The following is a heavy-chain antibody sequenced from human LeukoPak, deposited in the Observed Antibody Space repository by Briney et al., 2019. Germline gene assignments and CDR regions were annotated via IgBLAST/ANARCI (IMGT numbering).Heavy chain of an antibody. D-gene: IGHD5-18*01. Sequence: SETLSLTCTVSGGSISSYYWSWIRQPPGKGLECIGYIYYSGSTNYNPSLKSRVTISVDTSKNQFSLKLSSVTAADTAVYYCARVAGYSYGSSRYYYYYMDVWGKGTTVTVSS. CDR3: ARVAGYSYGSSRYYYYYMDV. CDR1: GGSISSYY. J-gene: IGHJ6*03. CDR2: IYYSGST. V-gene: IGHV4-59*01.